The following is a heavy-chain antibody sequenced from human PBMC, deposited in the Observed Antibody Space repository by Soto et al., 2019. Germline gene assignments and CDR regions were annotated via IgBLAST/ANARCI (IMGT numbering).Heavy chain of an antibody. J-gene: IGHJ6*02. CDR3: ARLGYYYYYGMDV. CDR1: GGSVSSGSYY. D-gene: IGHD3-16*01. Sequence: PSETLSLTCTVSGGSVSSGSYYWSWIRQPPGKGLEWIGYIYYSGSTNYNPSLKSRVTISVDTSKNQFSLKLSSVTAADTAVYYCARLGYYYYYGMDVWGQGTTVTVSS. V-gene: IGHV4-61*01. CDR2: IYYSGST.